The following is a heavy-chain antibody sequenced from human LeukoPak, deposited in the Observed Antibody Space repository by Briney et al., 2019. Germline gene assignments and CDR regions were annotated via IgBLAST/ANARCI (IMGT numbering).Heavy chain of an antibody. D-gene: IGHD6-19*01. V-gene: IGHV3-30*03. CDR1: GFTFSSYG. Sequence: DPGGSLRLSCAASGFTFSSYGMHWVRQAPGKGLEWVAVISYDGSNKYYADSVKGRFTISRDNSKNTLYLQMISLRAEDTAVYYCARASDWYAGWFDPWGQGTLVTVSS. CDR2: ISYDGSNK. CDR3: ARASDWYAGWFDP. J-gene: IGHJ5*02.